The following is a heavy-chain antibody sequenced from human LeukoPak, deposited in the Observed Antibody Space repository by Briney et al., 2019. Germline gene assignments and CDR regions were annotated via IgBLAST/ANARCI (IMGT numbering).Heavy chain of an antibody. CDR3: AREGTRGYDILTGYYKVYYYMDV. Sequence: KPSETLSFTCTVSGGSISSSSYYWGWIRQPPGKGLEWIGCIYYTGSTYYNPSLKSRVTISVDTSKNQFSLKLSPVTAADTAVYYCAREGTRGYDILTGYYKVYYYMDVWGKGTTVTISS. CDR1: GGSISSSSYY. D-gene: IGHD3-9*01. J-gene: IGHJ6*03. V-gene: IGHV4-39*02. CDR2: IYYTGST.